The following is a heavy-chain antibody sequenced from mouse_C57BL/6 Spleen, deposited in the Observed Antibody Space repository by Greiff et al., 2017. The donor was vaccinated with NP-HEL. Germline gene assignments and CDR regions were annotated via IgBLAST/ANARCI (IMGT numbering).Heavy chain of an antibody. Sequence: QVQLKQSGAELVKPGASVKISCKASGYAFSSYWMNWVKQRPGKGLEWIGQIYPGDGDTNYNGKFKGKATLTADKSSSTAYMQLSSLTSEDSAVYFCARSLLRYLYAMDYWGQGTSVTVSS. V-gene: IGHV1-80*01. D-gene: IGHD1-1*01. CDR1: GYAFSSYW. J-gene: IGHJ4*01. CDR2: IYPGDGDT. CDR3: ARSLLRYLYAMDY.